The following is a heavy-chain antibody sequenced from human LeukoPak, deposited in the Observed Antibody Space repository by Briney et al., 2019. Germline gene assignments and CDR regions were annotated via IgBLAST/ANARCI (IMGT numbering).Heavy chain of an antibody. CDR2: IIHDGSEK. CDR1: GFSFSRYW. Sequence: GGSLRLSCAASGFSFSRYWMTWVRQAPGKGLEWVANIIHDGSEKYYVDSVKGRFTISRDNAKNSLYLQMNSLRAEDTSIYYCARVPGGKLAFDVWGQGTMVTVSS. J-gene: IGHJ3*01. CDR3: ARVPGGKLAFDV. D-gene: IGHD4-23*01. V-gene: IGHV3-7*04.